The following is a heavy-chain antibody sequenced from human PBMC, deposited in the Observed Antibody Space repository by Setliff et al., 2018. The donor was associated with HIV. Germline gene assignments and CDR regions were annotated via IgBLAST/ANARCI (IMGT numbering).Heavy chain of an antibody. Sequence: PSETLSLTCTVSGGSISSYYWSWIRQPAGKGLEWIGRIYTSGSTNYNPSLKSRVTMSVDTSKNQFSLKLSSVTAADTAVYYCAKGYNWNNAYYGLDVWGQGTTVTVSS. J-gene: IGHJ6*02. V-gene: IGHV4-4*07. CDR3: AKGYNWNNAYYGLDV. CDR1: GGSISSYY. D-gene: IGHD1-1*01. CDR2: IYTSGST.